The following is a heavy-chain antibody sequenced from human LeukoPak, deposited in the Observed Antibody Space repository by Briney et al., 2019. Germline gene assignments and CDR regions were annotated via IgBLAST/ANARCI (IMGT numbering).Heavy chain of an antibody. V-gene: IGHV4-34*01. CDR3: ARHRIRGVMKYYYYYYMDV. Sequence: SETLSLTCAVYGGSFSGYYWSWIRQPPGKGLGWIGEINHSGSTNYNPSLKSRVTISVDTSKNQFSLKLSSVTAADTAVYYCARHRIRGVMKYYYYYYMDVWGKGTTVTVSS. J-gene: IGHJ6*03. D-gene: IGHD3-10*01. CDR1: GGSFSGYY. CDR2: INHSGST.